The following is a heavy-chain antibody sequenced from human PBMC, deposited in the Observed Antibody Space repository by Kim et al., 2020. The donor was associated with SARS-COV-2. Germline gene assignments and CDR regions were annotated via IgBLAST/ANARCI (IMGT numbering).Heavy chain of an antibody. J-gene: IGHJ3*02. CDR2: ISSDSRDI. CDR1: GFTFSRHS. CDR3: WAGGVGVLPGDGFEI. D-gene: IGHD3-16*01. Sequence: GGSLRLSCAASGFTFSRHSMNWVRQAPGKGLEWVAFISSDSRDIKYADEVEGRFTISRDNTKNSLKLQMNGRRAEDTAGDYCWAGGVGVLPGDGFEIWG. V-gene: IGHV3-21*01.